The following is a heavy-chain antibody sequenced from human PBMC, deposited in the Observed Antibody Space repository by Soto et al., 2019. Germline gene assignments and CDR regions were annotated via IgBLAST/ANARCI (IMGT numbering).Heavy chain of an antibody. J-gene: IGHJ5*02. CDR3: ARAGTDCSGGSCYSGFYIIWFDP. CDR1: GGSISSGGYY. V-gene: IGHV4-30-4*08. CDR2: IYYSGST. D-gene: IGHD2-15*01. Sequence: SETLSVTCTVSGGSISSGGYYWIWIRQHPGKGLEWIGYIYYSGSTSYNPSLKSRVTISVDTSRNQFSLKLSSVTAADTAVYYCARAGTDCSGGSCYSGFYIIWFDPWGQGTLVTVSS.